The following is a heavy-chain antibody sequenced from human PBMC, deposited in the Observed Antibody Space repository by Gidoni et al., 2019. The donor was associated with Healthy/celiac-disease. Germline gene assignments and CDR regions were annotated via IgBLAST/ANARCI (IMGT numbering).Heavy chain of an antibody. Sequence: EVQLLESGGGVVQHGGSLRLSCAASGFTFSSYAMSWVRQAPGKGLEWVSAMSGSGGSTYYADSVKGRFTIARDNVKNTLYLKMNSLRAEDTAVYYCVKDNRVITSKSAFDIWGQGTMVTVSS. V-gene: IGHV3-23*01. CDR3: VKDNRVITSKSAFDI. CDR2: MSGSGGST. J-gene: IGHJ3*02. D-gene: IGHD3-22*01. CDR1: GFTFSSYA.